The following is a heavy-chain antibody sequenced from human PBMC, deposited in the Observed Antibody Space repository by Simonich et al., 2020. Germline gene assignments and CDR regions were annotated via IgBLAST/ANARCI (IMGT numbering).Heavy chain of an antibody. Sequence: EVQLVESGGGLVQPGRSLRLSCAASGFTFDDYAMHWVRQAPGKGLEGVSGIRWNIGSIGYATTMKGRFTISSDNAKNSLHLQMNSLRAEDTALYYCARRDSYDAFDIWGQGTMVTVSS. V-gene: IGHV3-9*01. J-gene: IGHJ3*02. CDR2: IRWNIGSI. CDR3: ARRDSYDAFDI. D-gene: IGHD1-26*01. CDR1: GFTFDDYA.